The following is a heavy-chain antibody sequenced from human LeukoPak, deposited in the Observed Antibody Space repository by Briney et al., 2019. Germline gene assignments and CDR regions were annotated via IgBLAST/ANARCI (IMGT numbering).Heavy chain of an antibody. CDR2: MNPNSGNT. J-gene: IGHJ4*02. D-gene: IGHD3-22*01. Sequence: GASVKVSCKASGYTFTSYDINWVRQATGQGLEWMGWMNPNSGNTGYAQKLQGRVTMTTDTSTSTAYMELRSLRSDDTAVYYCARDGYYYDSSGFDYWGQGTLVTVSS. CDR3: ARDGYYYDSSGFDY. CDR1: GYTFTSYD. V-gene: IGHV1-8*01.